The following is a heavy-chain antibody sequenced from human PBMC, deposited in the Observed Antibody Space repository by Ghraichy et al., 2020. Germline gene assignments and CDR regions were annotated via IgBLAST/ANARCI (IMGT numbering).Heavy chain of an antibody. J-gene: IGHJ4*02. CDR2: ISTYNGHT. CDR3: ARRDLYYERDGYGVFDY. CDR1: GYTFTSHG. V-gene: IGHV1-18*01. Sequence: ASVKVSCKASGYTFTSHGITWVRQAPGQGLEWMGWISTYNGHTEIAQKFQGRGTMTTDTSTSTVYMELWSLRSDDTAVYYCARRDLYYERDGYGVFDYWGQGTLVTVSS. D-gene: IGHD3-16*01.